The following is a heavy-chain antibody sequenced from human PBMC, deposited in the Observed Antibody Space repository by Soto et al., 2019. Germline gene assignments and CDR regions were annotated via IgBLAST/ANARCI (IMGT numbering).Heavy chain of an antibody. Sequence: QVQLVQSGAEVKKPGSSVKVSCKASGGTFSSYAIIWVRQAPGQGLEWMGGIIPIFGTANYAQKFQGRVTITADESTSTAYMELISLRSEDTAVYYCARVQIYGDVGDYGMDVWGQRTAVTVSS. D-gene: IGHD4-17*01. V-gene: IGHV1-69*12. CDR1: GGTFSSYA. CDR3: ARVQIYGDVGDYGMDV. CDR2: IIPIFGTA. J-gene: IGHJ6*02.